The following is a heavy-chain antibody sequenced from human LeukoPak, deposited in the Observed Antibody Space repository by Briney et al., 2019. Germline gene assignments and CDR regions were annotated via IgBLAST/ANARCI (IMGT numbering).Heavy chain of an antibody. J-gene: IGHJ4*02. CDR3: ARLGGATSPFGY. V-gene: IGHV4-59*08. Sequence: SETLSLTCTVSGGSISSYYWSWIRQPPGKGLEWIGYIYYTGNTNYNPSLESRVTISVDTSKNQFSLNLSSVTAADTAIYYCARLGGATSPFGYWGQGTLVTVSS. CDR1: GGSISSYY. D-gene: IGHD1-26*01. CDR2: IYYTGNT.